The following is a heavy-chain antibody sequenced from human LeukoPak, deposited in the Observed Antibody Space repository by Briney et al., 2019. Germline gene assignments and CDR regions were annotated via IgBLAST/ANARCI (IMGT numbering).Heavy chain of an antibody. V-gene: IGHV3-7*01. J-gene: IGHJ4*02. Sequence: GGSLRLSCAASGFTFSSYWMSWVRQAPGKGVEWVANIKQDGSEKYYVDSVKGRFTISRDNAKNSLYLQMNSLRAEDTAVYYCARGRGVVVIAYFDYWGQGTLVTVSS. D-gene: IGHD3-22*01. CDR1: GFTFSSYW. CDR3: ARGRGVVVIAYFDY. CDR2: IKQDGSEK.